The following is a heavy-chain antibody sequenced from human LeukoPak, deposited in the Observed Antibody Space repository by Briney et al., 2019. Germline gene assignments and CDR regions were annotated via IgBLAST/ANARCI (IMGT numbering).Heavy chain of an antibody. V-gene: IGHV3-30*04. Sequence: GTSLRLSCAASGFTFISYAIHWVRQAPGKGLEWVAVISFHGTDTFYADSVKGRFTISRDNSKNTLYLQMSSLRAEDTAVYYCARDTYSNYDYWGQGTLVTVSS. D-gene: IGHD4-11*01. CDR3: ARDTYSNYDY. CDR1: GFTFISYA. CDR2: ISFHGTDT. J-gene: IGHJ4*02.